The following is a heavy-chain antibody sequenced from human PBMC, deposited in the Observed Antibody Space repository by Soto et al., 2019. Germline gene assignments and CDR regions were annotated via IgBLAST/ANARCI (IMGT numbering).Heavy chain of an antibody. D-gene: IGHD3-10*01. Sequence: SETLSLTFTVCGGSISSYYWSWIRQPPGKGLEWIGYIYYSGSTNYNPSLKSRVTISVDTSKNQFSLKLSSVTAADTAVYYCARQAPFTMVRGAIDVEDVWGKGTTVTVSS. J-gene: IGHJ6*04. V-gene: IGHV4-59*08. CDR3: ARQAPFTMVRGAIDVEDV. CDR2: IYYSGST. CDR1: GGSISSYY.